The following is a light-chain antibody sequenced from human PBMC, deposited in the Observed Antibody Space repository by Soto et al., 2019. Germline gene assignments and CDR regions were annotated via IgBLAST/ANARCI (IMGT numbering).Light chain of an antibody. CDR1: QSVSSSN. CDR3: QHYGSSPWT. CDR2: GAS. J-gene: IGKJ1*01. Sequence: EVVLSQSPGTLSLSPGDRATLYCRASQSVSSSNLAWYQQKRGQSPRLLIYGASSRATGIPDRFSGSGSGPDFTLTISRLEPEDFAVYFCQHYGSSPWTFGQGTTVDI. V-gene: IGKV3-20*01.